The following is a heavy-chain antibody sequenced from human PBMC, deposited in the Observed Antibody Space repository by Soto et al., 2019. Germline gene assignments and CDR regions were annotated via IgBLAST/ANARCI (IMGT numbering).Heavy chain of an antibody. V-gene: IGHV3-23*04. Sequence: EVQLVESGGGLVQPGGSLRQSCAVSGVPFGTFTMNWVRQAPGKGLEWVSGLSDNVGTTHYAYSVKGRFTISRDKSKKTLYLQMNNLRAEDTAVYYCAKHFIGGRLQSPFDLWGQGTLVTVSS. CDR3: AKHFIGGRLQSPFDL. J-gene: IGHJ4*02. CDR1: GVPFGTFT. CDR2: LSDNVGTT. D-gene: IGHD1-1*01.